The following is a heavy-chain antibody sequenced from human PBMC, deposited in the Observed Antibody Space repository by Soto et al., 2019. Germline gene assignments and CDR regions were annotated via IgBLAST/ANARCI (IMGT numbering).Heavy chain of an antibody. CDR3: RLEWLSSVRYYFDY. V-gene: IGHV2-5*02. CDR1: GFSLSTSGVG. D-gene: IGHD3-3*01. Sequence: SGPTLVNPTQTLTLTCTFSGFSLSTSGVGVGWIRQPPGKALEWLALIYWDYDKRYSPSLKSRLTITKDTSKNQVVLTMANMDPVDTATYYCRLEWLSSVRYYFDYWGQGTLVTVSS. J-gene: IGHJ4*02. CDR2: IYWDYDK.